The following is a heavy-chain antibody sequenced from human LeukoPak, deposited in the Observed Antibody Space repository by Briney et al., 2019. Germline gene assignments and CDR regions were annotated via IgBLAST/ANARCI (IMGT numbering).Heavy chain of an antibody. V-gene: IGHV1-46*03. Sequence: ASVKDSCKASGYTFTSYYMHWVRQAPGQGLEWMGIINPSGGSTSYAQKFQGRVTMTRDTSTSTVYMELSSLRSEDTAVYYCASLRDGYNSFDYWGQGTLVTVSS. CDR1: GYTFTSYY. D-gene: IGHD5-24*01. J-gene: IGHJ4*02. CDR3: ASLRDGYNSFDY. CDR2: INPSGGST.